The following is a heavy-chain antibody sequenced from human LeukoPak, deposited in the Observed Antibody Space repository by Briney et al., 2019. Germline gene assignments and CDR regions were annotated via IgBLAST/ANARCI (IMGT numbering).Heavy chain of an antibody. CDR2: ISWNSGSI. CDR3: AKEGIVPMVYDY. J-gene: IGHJ4*02. Sequence: GRSLRLSCAASGFTFDDYAMHWVRQAPGKGLEWVSGISWNSGSIGYADSVKGRFAISRDNAKNTLYLQMNSLRAEDTAVYYCAKEGIVPMVYDYWGQGTLVTVSS. D-gene: IGHD2-8*01. V-gene: IGHV3-9*01. CDR1: GFTFDDYA.